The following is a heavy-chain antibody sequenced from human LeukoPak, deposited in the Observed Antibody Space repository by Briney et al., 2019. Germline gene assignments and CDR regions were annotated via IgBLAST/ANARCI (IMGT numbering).Heavy chain of an antibody. CDR1: SGSISSGIHY. J-gene: IGHJ4*02. D-gene: IGHD3-10*01. CDR3: ARDGGFYYGLGSPYFDY. V-gene: IGHV4-31*03. Sequence: SETLSLTCTVSSGSISSGIHYWSWIRQRPGEGLEWIGNINYRGSTYYNPSLKSRVTISVDTSKSQFSLKLSSVTAADTAVYSCARDGGFYYGLGSPYFDYWGQGALVTVSS. CDR2: INYRGST.